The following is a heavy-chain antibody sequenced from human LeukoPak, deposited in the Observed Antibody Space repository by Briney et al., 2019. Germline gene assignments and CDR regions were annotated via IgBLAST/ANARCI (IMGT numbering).Heavy chain of an antibody. J-gene: IGHJ6*02. CDR1: GFTLSSYA. D-gene: IGHD3-16*01. V-gene: IGHV3-23*01. CDR2: ISKSGGNT. CDR3: ATSWGPDTSTSRWGRDGVDV. Sequence: GGSLRLSCAASGFTLSSYAMSWVRQAPGKGLEWVSAISKSGGNTYYADSVKGRFTISRDNSKNTQYLQMNSLRAEDTAVYYCATSWGPDTSTSRWGRDGVDVWGQGTTVTVS.